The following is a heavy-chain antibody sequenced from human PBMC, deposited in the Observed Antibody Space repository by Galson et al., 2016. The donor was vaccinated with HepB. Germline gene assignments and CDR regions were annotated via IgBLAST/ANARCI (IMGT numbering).Heavy chain of an antibody. D-gene: IGHD2-15*01. J-gene: IGHJ4*02. Sequence: SLRLSCAASGFSISTYWMTWVRQAPGKGLEWVANMNEAGTQKNYVDSVKGRFTISRDDAKNSFYLQMNSLRVEDAALHYGGAYCGRGSRQGVESWGQGTLVTVSS. V-gene: IGHV3-7*01. CDR2: MNEAGTQK. CDR1: GFSISTYW. CDR3: GAYCGRGSRQGVES.